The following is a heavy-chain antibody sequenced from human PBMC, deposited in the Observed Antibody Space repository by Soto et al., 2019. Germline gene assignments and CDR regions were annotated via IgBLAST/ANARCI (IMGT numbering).Heavy chain of an antibody. CDR3: ARGGYYDILTEGYMDV. CDR2: ISSSSSYI. CDR1: GFTFSSYS. V-gene: IGHV3-21*01. J-gene: IGHJ6*03. D-gene: IGHD3-9*01. Sequence: PGGSLRLSCAASGFTFSSYSMNWVRQAPGKGLEWVSSISSSSSYIYYADSVKGRFTISRDNAKNSLYLQMNSLRAEDTAVYYCARGGYYDILTEGYMDVWGKGTTVTVSS.